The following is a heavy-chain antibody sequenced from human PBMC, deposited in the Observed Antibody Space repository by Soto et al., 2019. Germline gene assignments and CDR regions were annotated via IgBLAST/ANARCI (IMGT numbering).Heavy chain of an antibody. D-gene: IGHD6-19*01. J-gene: IGHJ6*02. Sequence: SETLSLTCTVSGDSDSSDSYYWSWIRQPPGKALEWIGYIYKSEITNYNPSLKSRVTISEDTSKNQFSLNLISVTAADTAIYYCARAPPSEAVDGIGYYFGLDVWGQGTTVTVSS. CDR2: IYKSEIT. V-gene: IGHV4-61*01. CDR1: GDSDSSDSYY. CDR3: ARAPPSEAVDGIGYYFGLDV.